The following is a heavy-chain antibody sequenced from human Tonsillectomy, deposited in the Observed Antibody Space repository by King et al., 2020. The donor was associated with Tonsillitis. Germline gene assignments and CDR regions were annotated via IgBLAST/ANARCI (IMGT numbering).Heavy chain of an antibody. V-gene: IGHV4-39*01. J-gene: IGHJ4*02. CDR1: GGSISSSSYY. CDR3: ARLSPGGDFWSGYLYYFDY. CDR2: IYYSVST. Sequence: QLQESGPGLVKPSETLSLTCIVSGGSISSSSYYWGWIRQPPGKGLEWIGSIYYSVSTYYNPSLKSRVTISVDTSKNQFSLKLSSVTAADTAVYYCARLSPGGDFWSGYLYYFDYWGQGTLVTVSS. D-gene: IGHD3-3*01.